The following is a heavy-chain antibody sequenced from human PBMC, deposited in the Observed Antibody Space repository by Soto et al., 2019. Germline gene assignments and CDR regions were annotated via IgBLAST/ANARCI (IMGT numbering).Heavy chain of an antibody. D-gene: IGHD3-10*01. CDR1: GGSISSGDYY. CDR3: ARARVYYYGMDV. Sequence: SETLSLTCTVSGGSISSGDYYRSWIRQPPGKGLEWIGYIYYSGSTYYNPSLKSRVTISVDTSKNQFSLKLSSVTAADTAVYYCARARVYYYGMDVWGQGTTVTFSS. J-gene: IGHJ6*02. CDR2: IYYSGST. V-gene: IGHV4-30-4*01.